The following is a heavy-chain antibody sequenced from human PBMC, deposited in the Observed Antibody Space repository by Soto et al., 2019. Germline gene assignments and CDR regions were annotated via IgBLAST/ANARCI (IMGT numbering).Heavy chain of an antibody. V-gene: IGHV4-31*03. J-gene: IGHJ5*02. CDR2: IYYSGST. CDR3: ARGGFLEWLFMRGINWFDP. D-gene: IGHD3-3*01. Sequence: SETLSLTCTVSGGSISSGGYYRSWIRQHPGKGLEWIGYIYYSGSTYYNPSLKSRVTISVDTSKNQFSLKLSSVTAADTAVYYCARGGFLEWLFMRGINWFDPWGQGTLVTVSS. CDR1: GGSISSGGYY.